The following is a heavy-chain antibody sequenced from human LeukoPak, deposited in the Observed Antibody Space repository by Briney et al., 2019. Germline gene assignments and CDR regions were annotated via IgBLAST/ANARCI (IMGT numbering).Heavy chain of an antibody. CDR3: ARAVTWIDP. V-gene: IGHV3-30*19. J-gene: IGHJ5*02. Sequence: PGGSLRLSCAASGLILSTYGMHWVRQAPAKGLEWVAFIQNDGNDKYYADSVKGRFTVSRDNSKNTLDLQMNGLRAEDTAVYYCARAVTWIDPWGQGTLVTVSS. CDR2: IQNDGNDK. CDR1: GLILSTYG.